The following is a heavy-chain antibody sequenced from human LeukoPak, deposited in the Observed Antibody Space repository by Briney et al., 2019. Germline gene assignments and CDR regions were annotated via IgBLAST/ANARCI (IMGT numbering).Heavy chain of an antibody. CDR3: ARDTLGYCSSTSCYFFDY. Sequence: PGGSLRLSCAVSGFSFSSYAMSWVRQAPGKGLEWVSSISDSGASTYYAASVKGRFIISRDNSKSTLYLQMNSLRAEDTAVYYCARDTLGYCSSTSCYFFDYWGQGTLVTVSS. D-gene: IGHD2-2*01. V-gene: IGHV3-23*01. J-gene: IGHJ4*02. CDR1: GFSFSSYA. CDR2: ISDSGAST.